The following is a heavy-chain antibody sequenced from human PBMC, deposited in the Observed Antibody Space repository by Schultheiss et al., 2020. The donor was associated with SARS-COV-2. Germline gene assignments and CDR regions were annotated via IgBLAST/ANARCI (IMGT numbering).Heavy chain of an antibody. CDR3: ARSAVTTESVSDY. J-gene: IGHJ4*02. D-gene: IGHD4-17*01. CDR2: IYRGGST. Sequence: GDSLKISCAASGFTFSSYGMHWVRQAPGKGLEWVSVIYRGGSTNYADSVKGRFTISRDNSKTTLYLQMNSLRAEDTAVYYCARSAVTTESVSDYWGQGTVVTVSS. V-gene: IGHV3-66*01. CDR1: GFTFSSYG.